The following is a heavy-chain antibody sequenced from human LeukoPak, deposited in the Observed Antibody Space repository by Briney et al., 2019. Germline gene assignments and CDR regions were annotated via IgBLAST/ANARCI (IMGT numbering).Heavy chain of an antibody. V-gene: IGHV4-59*08. CDR2: IYYSGST. CDR1: GGSISSYY. J-gene: IGHJ4*02. Sequence: SETLSLTCTVSGGSISSYYWSWIRQPPGKGPEWIGYIYYSGSTNYNPSLKSRVTISVDTSKNQFSLKLSSVTAADTAVYYCARSGPPYSSGWFDYWGQGTLVTVSS. CDR3: ARSGPPYSSGWFDY. D-gene: IGHD6-19*01.